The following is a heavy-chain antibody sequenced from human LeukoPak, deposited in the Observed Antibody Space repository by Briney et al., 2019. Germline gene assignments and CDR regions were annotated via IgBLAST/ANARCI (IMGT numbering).Heavy chain of an antibody. J-gene: IGHJ4*02. CDR2: INPSGGST. CDR1: GYAFTNYA. CDR3: ARETNDWNFDY. D-gene: IGHD1-1*01. Sequence: ATVKVSCKASGYAFTNYAIQWVRQAPGQRLEWMGIINPSGGSTSYAQKFQGRVTMTRDTSTSTVYMELSSLRSEDTAVYYCARETNDWNFDYWGQGTLVTVSS. V-gene: IGHV1-46*01.